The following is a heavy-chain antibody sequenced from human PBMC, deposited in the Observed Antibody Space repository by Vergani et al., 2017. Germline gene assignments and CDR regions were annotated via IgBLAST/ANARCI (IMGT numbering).Heavy chain of an antibody. CDR1: GFTFSSYW. Sequence: EVQLVESGGGLVQPGGSLRLSCAASGFTFSSYWMHWVRQAPGKGLVWVSRINSDGSSTSYADSVKGRFTISRDNAKNTLYLQMNSLRAEDTAVYYCAREGVVWFGELYAFDIWGQGTMVTVSS. D-gene: IGHD3-10*01. CDR2: INSDGSST. J-gene: IGHJ3*02. V-gene: IGHV3-74*01. CDR3: AREGVVWFGELYAFDI.